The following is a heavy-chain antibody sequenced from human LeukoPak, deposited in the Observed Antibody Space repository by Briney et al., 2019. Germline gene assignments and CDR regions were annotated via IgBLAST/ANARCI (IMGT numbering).Heavy chain of an antibody. CDR1: GGSISSYY. CDR2: IYYSGST. J-gene: IGHJ5*02. Sequence: SVTLSLTCTVSGGSISSYYWSWIRQPPGKGLEWIGYIYYSGSTNYNPSLKSRVTISVDTSKNQFSLKLSSVTAADTAVYYCARDLSQGYGDYSGLFDPWGQGTLVTVSS. D-gene: IGHD4-17*01. V-gene: IGHV4-59*01. CDR3: ARDLSQGYGDYSGLFDP.